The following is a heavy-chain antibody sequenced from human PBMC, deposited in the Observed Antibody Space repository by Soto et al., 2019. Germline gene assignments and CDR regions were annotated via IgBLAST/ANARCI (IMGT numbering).Heavy chain of an antibody. Sequence: QVQLQESGPGLVKPSETLSLTCTVSGGSISSNFWSWIRQPPRKGLEWIGNFYYTGRTNYNASLKTRVTISVDTSKNQFSLKLSSVTAADTAVYYGARLQRTVTAYYYYYDMDVWGQVTTVTVSS. CDR2: FYYTGRT. CDR3: ARLQRTVTAYYYYYDMDV. CDR1: GGSISSNF. D-gene: IGHD2-21*02. J-gene: IGHJ6*02. V-gene: IGHV4-59*01.